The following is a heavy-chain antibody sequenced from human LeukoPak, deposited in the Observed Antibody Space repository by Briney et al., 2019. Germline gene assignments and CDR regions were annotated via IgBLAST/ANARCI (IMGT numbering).Heavy chain of an antibody. J-gene: IGHJ4*02. CDR1: GGSISSSSYY. CDR2: IYYSGST. Sequence: SETLSLTCTVSGGSISSSSYYWGWLRQPPGKGLEWIGSIYYSGSTYYNPSLKSRVTISVDTSKNQFSLKLSSVTAADTAVYYCARHQNHGEYDYVWGSYRYDPYYFDYWGQGTLVTVSS. V-gene: IGHV4-39*01. CDR3: ARHQNHGEYDYVWGSYRYDPYYFDY. D-gene: IGHD3-16*02.